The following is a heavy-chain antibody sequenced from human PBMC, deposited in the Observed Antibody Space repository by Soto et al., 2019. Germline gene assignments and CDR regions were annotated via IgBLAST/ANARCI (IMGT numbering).Heavy chain of an antibody. J-gene: IGHJ6*02. CDR2: IYYAGTT. CDR3: AGSGYYHNSGMDV. V-gene: IGHV4-59*12. D-gene: IGHD3-22*01. CDR1: GGSINNYY. Sequence: PSETLSLTCSVSGGSINNYYWSWIRQPPGKGLEFIGYIYYAGTTTYNPSLKSRVTISVDMSKNQFSLKLSSVTAADTAVYYCAGSGYYHNSGMDVWGQGTTVTVS.